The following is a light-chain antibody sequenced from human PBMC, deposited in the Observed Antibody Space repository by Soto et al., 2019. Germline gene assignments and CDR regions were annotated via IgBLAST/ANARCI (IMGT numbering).Light chain of an antibody. CDR1: SSNIGGNY. Sequence: QPVLTQPPSASGTPGQRVTISCSGSSSNIGGNYVYWYQHLPGTAPKLLMYSNNERPSGVPDRFSGSKSGTSASLAISGLRSEDEADYYCAAWDDRLSGRVFGGGTQLTVL. V-gene: IGLV1-47*02. CDR3: AAWDDRLSGRV. J-gene: IGLJ3*02. CDR2: SNN.